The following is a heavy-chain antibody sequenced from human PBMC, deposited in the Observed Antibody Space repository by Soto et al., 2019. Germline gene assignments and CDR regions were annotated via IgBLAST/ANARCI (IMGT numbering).Heavy chain of an antibody. CDR1: GFTFNNYW. CDR3: VRWSSAFGV. D-gene: IGHD3-16*01. CDR2: IKQAGSEK. V-gene: IGHV3-7*01. J-gene: IGHJ6*04. Sequence: EVQLVESGGGLVQPGGSLRLSCAASGFTFNNYWMAWVRQAPGKGPEWVANIKQAGSEKYYVDSVKGRSTISRDNAKNSLYLQINSLRAEDTAVYYCVRWSSAFGVWGKGTTVTVSS.